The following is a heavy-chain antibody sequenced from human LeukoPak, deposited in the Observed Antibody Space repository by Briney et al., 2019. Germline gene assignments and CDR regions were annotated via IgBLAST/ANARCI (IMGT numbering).Heavy chain of an antibody. D-gene: IGHD2-2*01. CDR2: ISYDGSNK. J-gene: IGHJ6*02. Sequence: GGSLRLSCAASGFTFSNYPMHWVRRAPGKGLEWVAVISYDGSNKYYADSVKGRFTISRDNSKNTLFLQMNSLRDEDTAVYYCAREDIVVVPVAVGYYGLDVWGQGTTVTVSS. V-gene: IGHV3-30-3*01. CDR3: AREDIVVVPVAVGYYGLDV. CDR1: GFTFSNYP.